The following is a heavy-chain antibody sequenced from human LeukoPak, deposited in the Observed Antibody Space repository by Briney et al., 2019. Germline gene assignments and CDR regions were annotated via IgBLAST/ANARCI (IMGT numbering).Heavy chain of an antibody. CDR2: ISSSSSYI. CDR1: GFTFSSYS. Sequence: GGSLRLSCAASGFTFSSYSMNWVRRAPGKGLEWVSSISSSSSYIYYADSVKGRFTISRDNAKNSLYLQMNSLRAEDTAVYYCARGAGKDLYRSSSSYFDYWGQGTLVTVSS. D-gene: IGHD6-6*01. CDR3: ARGAGKDLYRSSSSYFDY. J-gene: IGHJ4*02. V-gene: IGHV3-21*01.